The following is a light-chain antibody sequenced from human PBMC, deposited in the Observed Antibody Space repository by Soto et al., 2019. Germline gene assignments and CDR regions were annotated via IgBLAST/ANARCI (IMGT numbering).Light chain of an antibody. CDR2: EVT. V-gene: IGLV2-14*01. Sequence: QSALTQPASVSGSPGQSITISCTGTTSDIGGYNYVSWYQQHPGKAPKLIIYEVTNRPSGVSSRFSGSKSGNTASLSISGLQPEDEADYYCSSYTSSNTLVFGGGAKLTVL. CDR3: SSYTSSNTLV. CDR1: TSDIGGYNY. J-gene: IGLJ2*01.